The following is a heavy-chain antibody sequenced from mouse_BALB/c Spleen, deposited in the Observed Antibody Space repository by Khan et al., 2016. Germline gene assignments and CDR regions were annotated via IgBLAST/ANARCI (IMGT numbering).Heavy chain of an antibody. Sequence: VQLKESGPGLVKPSQSLSLTCSVTGYSITSGYYWNWIRQFPGNKLEWMGYISYDGSNNYKPSLKNRISITRDTSKNQFFLKFNSVTTEDTATYYCAREDYYAYYFDYWGQGTTLTVSS. CDR3: AREDYYAYYFDY. D-gene: IGHD1-1*01. CDR1: GYSITSGYY. J-gene: IGHJ2*01. CDR2: ISYDGSN. V-gene: IGHV3-6*02.